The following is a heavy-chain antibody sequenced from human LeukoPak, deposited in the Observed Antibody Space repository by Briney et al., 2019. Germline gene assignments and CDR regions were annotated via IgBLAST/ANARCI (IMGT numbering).Heavy chain of an antibody. D-gene: IGHD5-18*01. CDR1: GYTLTELS. V-gene: IGHV1-24*01. J-gene: IGHJ4*02. Sequence: ASVKVSCKVSGYTLTELSMHWVRQAPGKGLEWMRGFDPEDGETIYAQKFQGRVTMTEDTSTDTAYMELSSLRSEDTAVYYCATFVTRGYSWGDYWGQGTLVTVSS. CDR2: FDPEDGET. CDR3: ATFVTRGYSWGDY.